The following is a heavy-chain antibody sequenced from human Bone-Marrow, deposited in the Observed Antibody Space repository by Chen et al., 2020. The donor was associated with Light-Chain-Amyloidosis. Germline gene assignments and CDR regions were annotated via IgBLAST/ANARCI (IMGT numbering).Heavy chain of an antibody. CDR2: IYHTWST. Sequence: QVQLQESGPGLVKPSETLSLTCAVSGFSISSGYYWGWIRQSPGEGLEWIGSIYHTWSTYYTPSLESRVTISVDTSKNQFSLKLRSVTAADTAVYYCAAVQGGDFDYWGRGTLVTVSS. CDR1: GFSISSGYY. CDR3: AAVQGGDFDY. J-gene: IGHJ4*02. V-gene: IGHV4-38-2*01. D-gene: IGHD1-1*01.